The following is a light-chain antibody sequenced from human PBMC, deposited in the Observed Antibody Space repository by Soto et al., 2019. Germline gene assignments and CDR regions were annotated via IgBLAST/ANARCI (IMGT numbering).Light chain of an antibody. J-gene: IGKJ1*01. V-gene: IGKV1-5*01. CDR3: QQYDTYPWT. Sequence: DMQLTQSPSTLSASIGDRVTITCRASQSISSGLAWYQQKPGKAPNLLIYDMSNLESGVPSRFSGTGSGTDFTLTISSLQPEDFTTYYCQQYDTYPWTFGQGTKVDIK. CDR1: QSISSG. CDR2: DMS.